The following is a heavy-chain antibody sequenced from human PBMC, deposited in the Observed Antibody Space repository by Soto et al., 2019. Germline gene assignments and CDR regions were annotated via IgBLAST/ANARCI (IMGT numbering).Heavy chain of an antibody. D-gene: IGHD6-19*01. V-gene: IGHV1-18*01. J-gene: IGHJ4*02. CDR1: GYTFTSSG. Sequence: QVQLVQSGAEVKKPGASVKVSCKASGYTFTSSGISWVRQAPGQGPEWMGWISTYNGDTNYAQKFQGRLTMTTDTPTSTAYMDLRSLRSDDRAVYYCARTVAGYFDSWGQGTLVTVSS. CDR2: ISTYNGDT. CDR3: ARTVAGYFDS.